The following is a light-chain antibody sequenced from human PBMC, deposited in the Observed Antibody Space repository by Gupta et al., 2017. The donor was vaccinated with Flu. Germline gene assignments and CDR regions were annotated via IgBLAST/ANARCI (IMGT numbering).Light chain of an antibody. Sequence: SVLTQPPSASGTPGQRVIISCSGTPSNIGSNYVFWYQQDPVASPRLLIYRSFQRPSVVPDRFSGSKSDTSASLAIGGLRAEDEGDYYCATLDDTRSAWVFGEGTKVTVL. CDR1: PSNIGSNY. CDR2: RSF. J-gene: IGLJ3*02. CDR3: ATLDDTRSAWV. V-gene: IGLV1-47*01.